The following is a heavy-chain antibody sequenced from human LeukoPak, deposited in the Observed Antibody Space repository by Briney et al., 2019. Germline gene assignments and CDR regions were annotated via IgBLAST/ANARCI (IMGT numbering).Heavy chain of an antibody. V-gene: IGHV3-48*01. D-gene: IGHD3-10*01. CDR2: ISSSSSTI. CDR3: AREVAGDYYYMDV. Sequence: GGSLRLSCAASGFTFSSYSMNWVRQAPGKGLEWVSYISSSSSTIYYADSVKGRFTISRDNAKISLYLQMNSLRAEDTAVYYCAREVAGDYYYMDVWGKGTTVTVSS. CDR1: GFTFSSYS. J-gene: IGHJ6*03.